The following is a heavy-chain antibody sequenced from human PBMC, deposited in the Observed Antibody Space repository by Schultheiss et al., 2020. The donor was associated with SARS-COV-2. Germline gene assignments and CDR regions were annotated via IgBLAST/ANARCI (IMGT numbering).Heavy chain of an antibody. V-gene: IGHV1-2*02. J-gene: IGHJ4*02. CDR1: GYTFTSYG. Sequence: ASVKVSCKASGYTFTSYGISWVRQAPGQGLEWMGWINPNSGGTNYAQKFQGRVTMTRDTSISTAYMELSRLRSDDTAVYYCARAMVAMDEFPLLDYWGQGTLVTVSS. D-gene: IGHD5-12*01. CDR3: ARAMVAMDEFPLLDY. CDR2: INPNSGGT.